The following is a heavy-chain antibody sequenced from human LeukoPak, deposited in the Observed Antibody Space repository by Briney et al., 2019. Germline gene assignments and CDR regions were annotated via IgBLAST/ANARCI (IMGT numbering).Heavy chain of an antibody. D-gene: IGHD2-15*01. CDR3: ARGSSFDGYCSAGACDAGYYDS. CDR1: GESFSAYF. Sequence: SETLSLTCAVYGESFSAYFWNWIRQAPGKPLQYIGEINHRGSSHYNPSLKTRVTLSVDTSKNQFSLKLTSVTAADTAVYFCARGSSFDGYCSAGACDAGYYDSWGQGTPVTVSS. V-gene: IGHV4-34*01. J-gene: IGHJ4*02. CDR2: INHRGSS.